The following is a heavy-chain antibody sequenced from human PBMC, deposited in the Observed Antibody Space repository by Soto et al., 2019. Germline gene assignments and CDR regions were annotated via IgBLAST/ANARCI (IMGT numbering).Heavy chain of an antibody. V-gene: IGHV1-18*01. CDR1: GYIFTTYG. J-gene: IGHJ6*02. CDR3: ARDRPPGSLYGMDA. Sequence: QIQLVQFGGEVARPGASVTVSCEAPGYIFTTYGLSWVRQTPAHGLEWMGWISADSRYTQYAQFLQGRVTMTRDTSRNTGYMTLRDLTSDDTGIYYCARDRPPGSLYGMDAWGQGTAVTVSS. CDR2: ISADSRYT.